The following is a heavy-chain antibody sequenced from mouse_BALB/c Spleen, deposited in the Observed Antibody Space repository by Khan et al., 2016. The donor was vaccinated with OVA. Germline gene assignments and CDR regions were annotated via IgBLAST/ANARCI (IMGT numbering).Heavy chain of an antibody. CDR1: GYTFTTYT. CDR3: AIGVAYYRSDGWFAY. CDR2: ISPSSGYT. D-gene: IGHD2-14*01. J-gene: IGHJ3*01. V-gene: IGHV1-4*01. Sequence: QIQLVQSGTELARPGASVKMSCKASGYTFTTYTMHWVKQRPGQGLEWIGYISPSSGYTNYNQKFKDKATLTADKSSITAYMQLSSLTSEDSAVYYCAIGVAYYRSDGWFAYWGQGTLVTVSA.